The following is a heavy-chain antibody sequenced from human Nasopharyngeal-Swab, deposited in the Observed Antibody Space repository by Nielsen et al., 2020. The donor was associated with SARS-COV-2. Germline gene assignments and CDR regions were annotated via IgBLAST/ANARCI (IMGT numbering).Heavy chain of an antibody. CDR3: ARRKFQLLSGYYYYYMDV. V-gene: IGHV5-51*01. J-gene: IGHJ6*03. CDR2: IYAGDSDT. D-gene: IGHD2-2*01. Sequence: TVSCKGSGYDFANYWIAWVRQMPGKGLEWMGIIYAGDSDTRYSPSFQGQVTISVDKSIKPAYLQWSSLKASDTAMYFCARRKFQLLSGYYYYYMDVWGQGTTVTVSS. CDR1: GYDFANYW.